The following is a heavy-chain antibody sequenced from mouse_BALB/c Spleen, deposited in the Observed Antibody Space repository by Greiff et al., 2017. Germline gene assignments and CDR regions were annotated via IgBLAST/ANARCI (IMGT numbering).Heavy chain of an antibody. V-gene: IGHV7-3*02. D-gene: IGHD1-1*01. CDR2: IRNKANGYTT. CDR3: ASYYYGLDY. J-gene: IGHJ2*01. Sequence: EVQVVESGGGLVQPGGSLRLSCATSGFTFTDYYMSWVRQPPGKALEWLGFIRNKANGYTTEYSASVKGRFTISRDNSQSILYLQMNTLRAEDSATYYCASYYYGLDYWGQGTTLTVSS. CDR1: GFTFTDYY.